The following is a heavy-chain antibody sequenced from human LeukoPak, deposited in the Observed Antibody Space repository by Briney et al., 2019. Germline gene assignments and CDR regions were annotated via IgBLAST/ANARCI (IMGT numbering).Heavy chain of an antibody. CDR2: IKQDGSEK. J-gene: IGHJ3*02. D-gene: IGHD6-13*01. Sequence: PGGSLRLSCAASGFTFSSYWMSWVRQAPGKGLEWVANIKQDGSEKYCVDSVKGRFTISRDNAKNSLYLQMNSLRAEDTAVYPEHWGWQQPTVGAFDIWGQGTMVTVSS. CDR1: GFTFSSYW. V-gene: IGHV3-7*01. CDR3: HWGWQQPTVGAFDI.